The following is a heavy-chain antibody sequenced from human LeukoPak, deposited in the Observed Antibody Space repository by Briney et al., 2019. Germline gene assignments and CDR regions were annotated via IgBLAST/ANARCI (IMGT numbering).Heavy chain of an antibody. D-gene: IGHD3-22*01. CDR1: GFTFSSYS. V-gene: IGHV3-48*01. CDR2: ISSSSSTI. J-gene: IGHJ4*02. Sequence: PGGSLRLSCAASGFTFSSYSMNWVRQAPGKGLEWVSYISSSSSTIYYADSVKGRFTISRDNAKNSLYLQMNSLRAEDTAVYYCARDLGYYDSSGYTRTQSFWGQGTLVTVSS. CDR3: ARDLGYYDSSGYTRTQSF.